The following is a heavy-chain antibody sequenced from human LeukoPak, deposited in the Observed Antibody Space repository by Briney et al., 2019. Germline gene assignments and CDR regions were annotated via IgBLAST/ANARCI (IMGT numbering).Heavy chain of an antibody. CDR3: ARDPPGYSSSWSEDY. J-gene: IGHJ4*02. CDR1: GYSISSGYY. CDR2: IYHSGST. D-gene: IGHD6-13*01. Sequence: SETLSLTCTVSGYSISSGYYWGWILQPPGKGLEWIGSIYHSGSTYYNPSLKSRVTISVDTSKNQFSLKLSSVTAADTAVYYCARDPPGYSSSWSEDYWGQGTLVTVSS. V-gene: IGHV4-38-2*02.